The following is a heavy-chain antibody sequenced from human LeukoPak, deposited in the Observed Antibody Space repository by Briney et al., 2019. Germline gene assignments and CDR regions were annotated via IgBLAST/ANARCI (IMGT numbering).Heavy chain of an antibody. CDR1: GFTFSGYW. Sequence: GGSLRLSCAASGFTFSGYWMSWVRQTPGNGLEWVANIKEDGNEKYYVDSVMGRFTISRDNAKNSLYLQMSSLRAEDTAVYYCAKDGGVAGLFQYWGQGTLVTVSS. CDR2: IKEDGNEK. CDR3: AKDGGVAGLFQY. J-gene: IGHJ4*02. V-gene: IGHV3-7*01. D-gene: IGHD6-19*01.